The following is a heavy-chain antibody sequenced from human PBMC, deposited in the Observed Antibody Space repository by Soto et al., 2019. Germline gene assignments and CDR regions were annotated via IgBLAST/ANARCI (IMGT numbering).Heavy chain of an antibody. CDR2: VNPSRGTA. CDR3: AKMASPGKTFFDY. CDR1: GYAFTNYN. J-gene: IGHJ4*02. Sequence: RASVKVSCKASGYAFTNYNIHWVRLAPGQGLQWMGEVNPSRGTAGYAETFQGRVTMSRDASTRTVYMVLTSLTPEDTAIYYCAKMASPGKTFFDYWGQGSLVTVS. V-gene: IGHV1-46*01.